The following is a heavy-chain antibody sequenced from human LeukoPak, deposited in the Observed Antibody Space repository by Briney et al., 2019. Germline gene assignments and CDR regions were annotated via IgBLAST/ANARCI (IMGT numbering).Heavy chain of an antibody. V-gene: IGHV4-59*01. D-gene: IGHD2-8*01. J-gene: IGHJ4*02. Sequence: SETLSLTCTVSSGSIRSYCSWIRQPPGKGLEWIGYIYYSGSTNYNPSLKSRVTISVDTSRNQFSLKLNSVTAADTAVYFCARAPNPDFFDDWGQGTLVTVSS. CDR3: ARAPNPDFFDD. CDR1: SGSIRSY. CDR2: IYYSGST.